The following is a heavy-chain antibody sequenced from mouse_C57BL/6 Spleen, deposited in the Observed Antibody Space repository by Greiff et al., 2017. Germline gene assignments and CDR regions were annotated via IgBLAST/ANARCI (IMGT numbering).Heavy chain of an antibody. CDR2: INPNNGGT. CDR3: ARYGYDGYWYFDV. Sequence: VQLQQSGPELVKPGASVKISCKASGYTFTDYYMNWVKQSHGKSLEWIGDINPNNGGTSYNQKFKGKATLTVDKSSSTAYMELRSLTSEDSAVYYCARYGYDGYWYFDVWGTGTTVTVSS. CDR1: GYTFTDYY. V-gene: IGHV1-26*01. J-gene: IGHJ1*03. D-gene: IGHD2-2*01.